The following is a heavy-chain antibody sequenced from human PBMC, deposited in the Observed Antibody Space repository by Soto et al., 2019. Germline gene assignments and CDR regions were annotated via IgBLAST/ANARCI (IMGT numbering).Heavy chain of an antibody. D-gene: IGHD3-10*01. V-gene: IGHV4-59*01. CDR3: ARGGGDFSGPDSFDI. Sequence: QVQLQELGPRLVKSSETLSLVCSVSGDSIIRSFWGWIRQSPGKGLQYIGYISDTGVTDYDPSLKRRVTISVDTSKNQFSLKLTSVTAADTAVYYCARGGGDFSGPDSFDIWGQGTMVTVSS. J-gene: IGHJ3*02. CDR1: GDSIIRSF. CDR2: ISDTGVT.